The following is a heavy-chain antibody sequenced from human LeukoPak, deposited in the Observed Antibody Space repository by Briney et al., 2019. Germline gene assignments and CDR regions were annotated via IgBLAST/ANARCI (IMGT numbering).Heavy chain of an antibody. CDR3: ARDKGPHSSGWDLDAFDI. D-gene: IGHD6-19*01. CDR1: GFTVSSNY. CDR2: IYSGGST. J-gene: IGHJ3*02. V-gene: IGHV3-53*01. Sequence: PGGSLRLSCAASGFTVSSNYMSWVRQAPGKGLEWVSVIYSGGSTYYAGSVKGRFTISRDNSKNTLYLQMNSLRAEDTAVYYCARDKGPHSSGWDLDAFDIWGQGTMVTVSS.